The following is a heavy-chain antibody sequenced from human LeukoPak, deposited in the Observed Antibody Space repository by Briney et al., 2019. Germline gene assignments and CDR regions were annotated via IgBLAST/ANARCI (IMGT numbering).Heavy chain of an antibody. V-gene: IGHV3-7*01. CDR3: ARGRFSYDNTGYSSFYY. J-gene: IGHJ4*02. Sequence: QPGGSLRLSCAASGFTFSSYAVSWVRQAPGRGLEWVANIDQDGSEKHYVDSVKGRFTISRDNARNSLYLQMNSLRAEDTAVYYCARGRFSYDNTGYSSFYYWGQGTLVTVSS. CDR2: IDQDGSEK. CDR1: GFTFSSYA. D-gene: IGHD3-22*01.